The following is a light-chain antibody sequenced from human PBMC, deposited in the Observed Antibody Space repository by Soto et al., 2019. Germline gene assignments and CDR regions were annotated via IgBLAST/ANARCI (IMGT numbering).Light chain of an antibody. CDR2: DVI. CDR1: SSDVGGYNH. J-gene: IGLJ1*01. V-gene: IGLV2-11*01. CDR3: CSYAGTYPFV. Sequence: QSALIQPRSVSGSPGQSVTISCTGTSSDVGGYNHVSWYQQHPGKAPKLMIYDVINRPSGVPERFSGSKSGNTASLTISGLQAEDEADYYCCSYAGTYPFVFGTGTKLTVL.